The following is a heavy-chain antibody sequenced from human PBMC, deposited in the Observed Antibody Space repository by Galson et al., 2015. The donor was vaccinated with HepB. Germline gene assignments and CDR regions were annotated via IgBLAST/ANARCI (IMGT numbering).Heavy chain of an antibody. J-gene: IGHJ6*02. CDR2: ITNSGTTI. D-gene: IGHD3-22*01. V-gene: IGHV3-11*01. CDR1: GFSFSDYY. Sequence: SLRLSCAASGFSFSDYYMTWIRQAPGKGLEWVSYITNSGTTIYYADSVKGRFTISRDNAKNSLYLQMNSLRAEDAAVYYCARFGYYDTSGYWSDGMDVWGQVTTVTVSS. CDR3: ARFGYYDTSGYWSDGMDV.